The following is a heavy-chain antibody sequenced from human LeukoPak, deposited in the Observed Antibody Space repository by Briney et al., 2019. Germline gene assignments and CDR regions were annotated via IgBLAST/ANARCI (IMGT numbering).Heavy chain of an antibody. CDR1: GYSFTSYW. V-gene: IGHV5-10-1*01. D-gene: IGHD3-10*01. Sequence: GESLQISCQGSGYSFTSYWISWVRQLPGKGLEWMGRIDPSDSYTNYSPSFQGHVTISADKSISTAYLQWSSLKASDTAMYYCARLRLGELYPDYWGQGTLVTVSS. CDR2: IDPSDSYT. J-gene: IGHJ4*02. CDR3: ARLRLGELYPDY.